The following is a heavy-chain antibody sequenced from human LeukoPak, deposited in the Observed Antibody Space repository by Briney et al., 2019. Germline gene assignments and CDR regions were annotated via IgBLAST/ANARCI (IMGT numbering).Heavy chain of an antibody. CDR1: GFTINSYW. CDR2: IKQDGSEK. D-gene: IGHD2-2*01. J-gene: IGHJ4*02. Sequence: GGSLRLSCAASGFTINSYWMSWVRQAPGKGLEWVANIKQDGSEKYYVDSVKGRFTISRDNAKNSLYLQMNSLRAEDTAVYYCARDQRYCSSSSCPWEPFDYWGQGTLVTVSS. CDR3: ARDQRYCSSSSCPWEPFDY. V-gene: IGHV3-7*05.